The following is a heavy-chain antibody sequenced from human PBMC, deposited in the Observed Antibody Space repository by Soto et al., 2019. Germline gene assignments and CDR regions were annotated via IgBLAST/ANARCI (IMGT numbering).Heavy chain of an antibody. D-gene: IGHD4-17*01. Sequence: ASVKVSCKTSGYTFSRSGISWARQAPGQGLEWMGWISTYNGDANYAQKLQGRVTMTTDTSTSTAFMELGSLRAEDTAVYYCALDYGGDYFYYAVDVWGLRTTVTVSS. J-gene: IGHJ6*02. CDR3: ALDYGGDYFYYAVDV. CDR2: ISTYNGDA. V-gene: IGHV1-18*01. CDR1: GYTFSRSG.